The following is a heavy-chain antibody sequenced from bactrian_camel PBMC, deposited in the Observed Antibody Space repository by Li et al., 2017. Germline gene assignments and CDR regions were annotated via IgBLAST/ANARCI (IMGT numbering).Heavy chain of an antibody. Sequence: HVQLVESGGGSVEPGMSLKLTCTGSGLIYDNYWRGWFRQAPGKEREEVAALESGGRTTYAHSVQGRFTITKNRDNFYLEMNNLKPEDTGVYYCAVNMGSWLGPPRYWGQGTQ. CDR1: GLIYDNYW. D-gene: IGHD2*01. CDR2: LESGGRT. V-gene: IGHV3S53*01. CDR3: AVNMGSWLGPPRY. J-gene: IGHJ4*01.